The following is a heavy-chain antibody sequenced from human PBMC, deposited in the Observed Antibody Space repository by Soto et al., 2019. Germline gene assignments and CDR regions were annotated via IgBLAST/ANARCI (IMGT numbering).Heavy chain of an antibody. CDR1: GGTFSSYA. V-gene: IGHV1-69*13. J-gene: IGHJ6*02. D-gene: IGHD2-15*01. Sequence: SVKVSCKASGGTFSSYAISWVRQAPGQGLEWMGGIIPIFGTANYAQKFQGRVTITADESTSTAYMELSSLRSEDTAVYYCVREGGWDCSGGSCYPRGYYYYGMDVWGQGTTVTVSS. CDR2: IIPIFGTA. CDR3: VREGGWDCSGGSCYPRGYYYYGMDV.